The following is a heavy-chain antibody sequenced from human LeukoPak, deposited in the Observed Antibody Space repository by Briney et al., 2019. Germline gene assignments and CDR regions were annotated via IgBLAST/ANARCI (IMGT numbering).Heavy chain of an antibody. CDR2: ISYDGSNK. J-gene: IGHJ6*02. D-gene: IGHD3-22*01. CDR3: ARDNRITMIAVDCDGMDV. Sequence: PGGSLRLSCAASGFTFSSYAMHWVRQAPGKGLEWVAVISYDGSNKYYADSVKGRFTISRDNSKNTLYLQMNSLRAEDTAVYYCARDNRITMIAVDCDGMDVWGQGTTVTVSS. CDR1: GFTFSSYA. V-gene: IGHV3-30-3*01.